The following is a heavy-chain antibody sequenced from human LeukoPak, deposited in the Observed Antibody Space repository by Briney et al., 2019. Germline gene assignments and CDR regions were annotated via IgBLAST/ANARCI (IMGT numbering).Heavy chain of an antibody. Sequence: GASVKVSCKASGYTFTGYYMHWVRQAPGQGLEWMGWVSAYNGNTNYAQKLQGRVTMTTNTSTSTAYMELRSLRSDDTAVYYCARVVAAAGRDYYYYMDVWGKGTTVTISS. J-gene: IGHJ6*03. CDR1: GYTFTGYY. V-gene: IGHV1-18*04. CDR3: ARVVAAAGRDYYYYMDV. CDR2: VSAYNGNT. D-gene: IGHD6-13*01.